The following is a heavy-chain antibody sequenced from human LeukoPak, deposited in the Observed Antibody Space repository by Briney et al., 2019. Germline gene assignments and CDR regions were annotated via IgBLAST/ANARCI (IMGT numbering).Heavy chain of an antibody. J-gene: IGHJ4*02. V-gene: IGHV4-39*07. CDR2: IYYTGST. CDR1: GGSISSGSYY. Sequence: PSETLSLTCTVSGGSISSGSYYWGWVRQPPGKGLEWIGSIYYTGSTNYNPSLKSRVTISVDTSKNQFSLKLNSVTAADTAVYYCVRYCSSTTCYTRAVDYWGQGTLVTVSS. CDR3: VRYCSSTTCYTRAVDY. D-gene: IGHD2-2*02.